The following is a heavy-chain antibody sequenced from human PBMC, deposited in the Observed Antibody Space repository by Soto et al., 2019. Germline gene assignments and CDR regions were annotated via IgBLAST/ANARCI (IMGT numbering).Heavy chain of an antibody. CDR3: ARHSGYCSGGSCYPLGYMDV. D-gene: IGHD2-15*01. CDR1: GGTFSSNT. J-gene: IGHJ6*03. Sequence: QLQLVQSGAEVKKPGSSVKVSCKASGGTFSSNTISWVRQAPGQGLEWMGRIIPILGIANYAQKFQGRVTITADKSTSTAYMELSSLRSEDTAVYYCARHSGYCSGGSCYPLGYMDVRGKGTTVTVSS. CDR2: IIPILGIA. V-gene: IGHV1-69*02.